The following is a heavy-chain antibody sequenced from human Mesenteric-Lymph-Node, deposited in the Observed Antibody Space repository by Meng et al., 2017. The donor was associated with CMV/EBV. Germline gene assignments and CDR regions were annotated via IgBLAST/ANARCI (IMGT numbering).Heavy chain of an antibody. CDR1: GFTFSDYY. CDR2: ISSSSTI. J-gene: IGHJ4*02. D-gene: IGHD1-7*01. V-gene: IGHV3-69-1*01. CDR3: ARGWNYY. Sequence: GGSLRLSCAASGFTFSDYYMNWVRQAPVQGLEWVSFISSSSTIYFADSVMGRFTISRDNAKNSLYLQMNSLRAEDTAVYFCARGWNYYWGQGTLVTVSS.